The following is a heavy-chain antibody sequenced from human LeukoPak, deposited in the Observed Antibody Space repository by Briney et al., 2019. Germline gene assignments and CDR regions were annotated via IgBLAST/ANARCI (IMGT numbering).Heavy chain of an antibody. J-gene: IGHJ4*02. CDR3: ARVDMVRGVIERSDY. CDR2: IYYSGST. CDR1: GGSISSSSYY. D-gene: IGHD3-10*01. V-gene: IGHV4-39*07. Sequence: PSETLSLTCTVSGGSISSSSYYWGWIRQPPGKGLEWIGSIYYSGSTYYNPSLKSRVTISVDTSKNQFSLKLSSVTAADTAVYYCARVDMVRGVIERSDYWGQGTLVTVSS.